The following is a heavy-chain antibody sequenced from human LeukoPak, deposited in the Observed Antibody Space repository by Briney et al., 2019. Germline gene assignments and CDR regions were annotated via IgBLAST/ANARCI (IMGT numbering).Heavy chain of an antibody. V-gene: IGHV1-24*01. CDR2: FDPEDGET. D-gene: IGHD5-18*01. Sequence: ASVKVSCKASGYTFTGYYMHWVRQAPGKGLEWMGGFDPEDGETIYAQKFQGRVTMTVDTSTDTAYMELSSLRSEDTAVYYCATVVLGYSYGFVSNWFDPWGQGTLVTVSS. CDR3: ATVVLGYSYGFVSNWFDP. J-gene: IGHJ5*02. CDR1: GYTFTGYY.